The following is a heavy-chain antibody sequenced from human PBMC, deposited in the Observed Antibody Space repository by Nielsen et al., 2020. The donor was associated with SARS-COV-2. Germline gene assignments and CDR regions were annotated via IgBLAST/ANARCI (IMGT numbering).Heavy chain of an antibody. D-gene: IGHD5-24*01. CDR2: IWYDGSNK. J-gene: IGHJ4*02. V-gene: IGHV3-33*01. CDR1: GFTFSSYG. Sequence: GGSLRLSCAASGFTFSSYGMHWVRQAPGKGLEWVAVIWYDGSNKYYADSVKGRFTISRDNSKNTLYLQMNSLRAEDTAVYYCASRRDGYNYDTYWGQGTLVNVSS. CDR3: ASRRDGYNYDTY.